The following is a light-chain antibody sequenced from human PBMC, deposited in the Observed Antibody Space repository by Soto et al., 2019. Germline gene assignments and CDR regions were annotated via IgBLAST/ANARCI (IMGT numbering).Light chain of an antibody. J-gene: IGKJ3*01. CDR3: QQYTSWPLT. V-gene: IGKV3-20*01. CDR2: SAS. Sequence: EIVLTQSPGTLSLSPGERATLSCRASQSVSSTYLAWYQQKSGQAPRLLIYSASTRAAGIPDGFSGSGSGTDFTLTISRVEPEDFAVFYCQQYTSWPLTFGPGTKVDIK. CDR1: QSVSSTY.